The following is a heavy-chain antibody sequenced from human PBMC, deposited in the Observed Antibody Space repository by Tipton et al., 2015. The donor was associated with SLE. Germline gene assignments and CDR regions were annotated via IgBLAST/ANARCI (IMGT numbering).Heavy chain of an antibody. D-gene: IGHD6-19*01. CDR3: AKSSTNSGWYEGVY. J-gene: IGHJ4*02. V-gene: IGHV3-30*18. CDR2: ISYDGSNK. CDR1: GFTFSSYG. Sequence: SLRLSCAASGFTFSSYGMHWVRQAPGKGLEWVAVISYDGSNKYYADSVKGRFTISRDNSKNTLYLQMNSLRAEDTAVYYCAKSSTNSGWYEGVYWGQGTLVTVSS.